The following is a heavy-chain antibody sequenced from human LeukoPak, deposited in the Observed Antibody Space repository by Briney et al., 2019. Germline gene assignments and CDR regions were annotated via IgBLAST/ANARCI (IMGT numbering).Heavy chain of an antibody. CDR1: GVSVSSGSYY. V-gene: IGHV4-61*01. J-gene: IGHJ6*02. CDR3: ARARRRDYYGMDV. Sequence: SETLSLTCTASGVSVSSGSYYWSWLRQPPGKGLEWIGYIYYSGSTNYNPSLKSRVTISVDTSKNQFSLKLSSVTAADTAVYYCARARRRDYYGMDVWGQGTTVTVSS. CDR2: IYYSGST.